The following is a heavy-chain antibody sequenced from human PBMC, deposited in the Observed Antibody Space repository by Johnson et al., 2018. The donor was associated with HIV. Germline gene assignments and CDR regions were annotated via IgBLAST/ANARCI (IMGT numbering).Heavy chain of an antibody. D-gene: IGHD6-19*01. Sequence: QVQLVESGGGVVQPGRSLRLSCAASGFTFSSYAMHWVRQAPGKGLEWVAVISHDGSNKYYADSVKGRFTISRDNSKNTLYLQMNSLRAEDTAVYYCAKTRSSGWFSDAFDIWGQGTMVTVSS. CDR1: GFTFSSYA. J-gene: IGHJ3*02. V-gene: IGHV3-30-3*02. CDR3: AKTRSSGWFSDAFDI. CDR2: ISHDGSNK.